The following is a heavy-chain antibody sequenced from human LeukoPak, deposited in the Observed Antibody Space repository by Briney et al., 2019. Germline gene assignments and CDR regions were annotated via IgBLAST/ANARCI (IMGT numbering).Heavy chain of an antibody. J-gene: IGHJ4*02. CDR3: ARRATVVVVAAGFDY. V-gene: IGHV3-21*01. Sequence: GGSLRLSCAASGFTFSSHSMNWVRQAPGKGLEWVSSISSSSSYIYYADSVKGRFTISRDNAKNSLYLQMNSLRAEDTAVYYCARRATVVVVAAGFDYWGQGTLVTVSS. CDR1: GFTFSSHS. CDR2: ISSSSSYI. D-gene: IGHD2-15*01.